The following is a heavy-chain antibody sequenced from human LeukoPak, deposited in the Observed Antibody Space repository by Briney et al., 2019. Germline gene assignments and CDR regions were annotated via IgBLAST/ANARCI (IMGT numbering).Heavy chain of an antibody. CDR2: IYPGDSDS. V-gene: IGHV5-51*01. J-gene: IGHJ5*02. CDR3: ARRITFGGVIPDP. Sequence: GESLKISCXGSGYSFTSYWIGWVRQMPGKGLEWMGIIYPGDSDSRDSPSFQGQVTISADKSISTAYLQWSSLKASDTAMYYCARRITFGGVIPDPWGQGTLVTVSS. CDR1: GYSFTSYW. D-gene: IGHD3-16*02.